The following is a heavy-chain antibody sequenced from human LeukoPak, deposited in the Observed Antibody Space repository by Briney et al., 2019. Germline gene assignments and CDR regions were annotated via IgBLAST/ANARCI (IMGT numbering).Heavy chain of an antibody. CDR1: GFTFNDYA. V-gene: IGHV3-23*01. CDR2: ISDTGRRT. D-gene: IGHD2-2*01. Sequence: PGGSLRLSCAASGFTFNDYAMRWVRQAAGKGLEWVSGISDTGRRTFYADSVEVRFTISRDDSKKPVYLQMTALRAEDAAIYFCARHASFIPYWGQGTLVTVSS. CDR3: ARHASFIPY. J-gene: IGHJ4*02.